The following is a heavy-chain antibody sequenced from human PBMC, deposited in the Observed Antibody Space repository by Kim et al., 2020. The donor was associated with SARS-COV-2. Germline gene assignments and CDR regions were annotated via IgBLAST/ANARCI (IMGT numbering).Heavy chain of an antibody. J-gene: IGHJ6*02. D-gene: IGHD3-3*01. CDR3: AKEILITIFGVVGGMDV. Sequence: GGSLRLSCAASGFTFDDYAMHWVRQAPGKGLEWVSLISGDGGSTYYADSVKGRFTISRDNSKNSLYLQMNSLRTEDTALYYCAKEILITIFGVVGGMDVWGQGTTVTVSS. CDR2: ISGDGGST. CDR1: GFTFDDYA. V-gene: IGHV3-43*02.